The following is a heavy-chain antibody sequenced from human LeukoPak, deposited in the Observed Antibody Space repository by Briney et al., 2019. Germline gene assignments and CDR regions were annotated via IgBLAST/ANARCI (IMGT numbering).Heavy chain of an antibody. J-gene: IGHJ2*01. CDR3: ARAPYCSGGSCYPRGWFFDL. CDR2: VHHSGST. CDR1: GYSISSGYY. Sequence: ESSETLSLTCTVSGYSISSGYYWGWIRQPPGKGLEWIGSVHHSGSTYYNPSLKSRVTVSVDTSKNQFSLKLSSVTAADTAVYYCARAPYCSGGSCYPRGWFFDLWGRGTLVTVSS. V-gene: IGHV4-38-2*02. D-gene: IGHD2-15*01.